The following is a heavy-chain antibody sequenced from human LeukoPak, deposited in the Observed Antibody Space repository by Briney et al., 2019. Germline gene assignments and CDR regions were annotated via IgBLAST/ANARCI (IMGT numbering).Heavy chain of an antibody. CDR3: ARRSGRTSDLHY. J-gene: IGHJ4*01. CDR1: GFPFSGNH. D-gene: IGHD3/OR15-3a*01. V-gene: IGHV3-53*01. CDR2: IYSDGKT. Sequence: GGSLRLSCAGSGFPFSGNHMSWGRQAPGKGLEWVSVIYSDGKTYYGDSVKGRFTISRDKSKNTLYLQMNRLRAEDTAVYYCARRSGRTSDLHYWGQGALVTVSS.